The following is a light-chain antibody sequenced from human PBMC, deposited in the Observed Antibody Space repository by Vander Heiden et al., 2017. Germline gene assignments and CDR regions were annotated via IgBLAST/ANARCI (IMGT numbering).Light chain of an antibody. J-gene: IGKJ4*01. V-gene: IGKV1-39*01. CDR1: QSISSY. CDR3: QQSDSTPLT. Sequence: DIQLTQSPSSLSASVGDRVTITCRASQSISSYLDWYQQKPGKDPKLLIYAASSLQSGVPSRFSGSGSGTDFTLTISSLQPEDFATYYCQQSDSTPLTFGGGTKVXIK. CDR2: AAS.